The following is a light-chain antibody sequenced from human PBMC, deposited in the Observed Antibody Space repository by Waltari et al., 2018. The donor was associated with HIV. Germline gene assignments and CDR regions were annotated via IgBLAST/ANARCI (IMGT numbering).Light chain of an antibody. Sequence: QSVLTQPPSASGTPGQRVTISCSGSSSNIRSNSGNWYQQLPGTAPKLLIYNNNERPSGVPDRFSGSRSGTSASLAISGLQSEDEADYYCAAWDDSLSGRVFGGGTKLTVL. CDR2: NNN. CDR1: SSNIRSNS. J-gene: IGLJ2*01. CDR3: AAWDDSLSGRV. V-gene: IGLV1-44*01.